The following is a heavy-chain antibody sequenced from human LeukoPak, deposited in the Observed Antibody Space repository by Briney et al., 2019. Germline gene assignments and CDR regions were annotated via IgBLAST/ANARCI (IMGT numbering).Heavy chain of an antibody. J-gene: IGHJ6*04. Sequence: GGSLRLSCAASGFTFSSYSMNWVRQAPGKGLEWVSYISSSGSTIYYADSVKGRFTISRDNAKNSLYLQMNGLRAEDTAVYYCAELGITMIGGVWGKGTTVTISS. CDR3: AELGITMIGGV. V-gene: IGHV3-48*04. D-gene: IGHD3-10*02. CDR1: GFTFSSYS. CDR2: ISSSGSTI.